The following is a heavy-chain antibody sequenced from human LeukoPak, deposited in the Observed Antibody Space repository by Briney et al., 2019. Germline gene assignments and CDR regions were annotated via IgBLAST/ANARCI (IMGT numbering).Heavy chain of an antibody. CDR3: AKWGDYDVLTGYYVSDY. J-gene: IGHJ4*02. Sequence: GAFLRLSCAASGFIFSNYAMSWVRQAPGKGLEWVSAITGSGGSTYYADSVKGRFTISRDNSKNTLYLQMNSLRAEDTAVYYCAKWGDYDVLTGYYVSDYWGQGTLVTVSS. D-gene: IGHD3-9*01. V-gene: IGHV3-23*01. CDR1: GFIFSNYA. CDR2: ITGSGGST.